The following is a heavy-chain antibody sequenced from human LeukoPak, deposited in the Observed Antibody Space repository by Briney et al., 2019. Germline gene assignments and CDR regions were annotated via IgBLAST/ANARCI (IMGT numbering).Heavy chain of an antibody. CDR1: GYTFTSYA. V-gene: IGHV1-69*05. CDR3: ARVGGSYSWSLGY. CDR2: IIPIFGTA. D-gene: IGHD1-26*01. Sequence: SVKVSCKAYGYTFTSYAISWVRQAPGQGLEWMGGIIPIFGTANYAQKFQGRVTMTRDMSTSTVYMELSSMRSEDTAVYYCARVGGSYSWSLGYWGQGTLVTVSS. J-gene: IGHJ4*02.